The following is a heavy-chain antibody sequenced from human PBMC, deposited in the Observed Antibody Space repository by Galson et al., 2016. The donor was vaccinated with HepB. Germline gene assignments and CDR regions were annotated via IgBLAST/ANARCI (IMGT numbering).Heavy chain of an antibody. CDR2: IFYSGRT. J-gene: IGHJ6*02. V-gene: IGHV4-59*12. CDR3: ARDLRPHSRGRYGSECSYDYVTDV. D-gene: IGHD3-22*01. Sequence: SWVRQPPGKGLEYIGHIFYSGRTTYNPSLRSRVPISLDPSENQCSLNMNSVTAADTAVDVCARDLRPHSRGRYGSECSYDYVTDVWGQGITVTFS.